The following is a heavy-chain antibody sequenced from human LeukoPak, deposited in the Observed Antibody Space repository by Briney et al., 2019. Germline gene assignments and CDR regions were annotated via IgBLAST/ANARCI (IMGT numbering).Heavy chain of an antibody. V-gene: IGHV3-48*01. Sequence: GGSLRLSCAASGFTFSSYTMHWVRQAPGKGLEWVSYISSSSSTIYYADSVKGRFTISRDNAKNSLYLQMNSLRAEDTAVYYCATGYDFWSGYSFDPWGQGTLVTVSS. CDR1: GFTFSSYT. D-gene: IGHD3-3*01. CDR3: ATGYDFWSGYSFDP. CDR2: ISSSSSTI. J-gene: IGHJ5*02.